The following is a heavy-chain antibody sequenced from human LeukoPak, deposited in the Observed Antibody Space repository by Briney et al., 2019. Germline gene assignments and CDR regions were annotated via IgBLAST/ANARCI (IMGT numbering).Heavy chain of an antibody. J-gene: IGHJ6*02. Sequence: RASVTVSCKASGYTFTSYGISWVRQAPGQGLEWMGWISAYNGNTNYAQKLQGRVTMTTDTSTSTAYMELRSLRSDDTAVYYCARGLEGPLLWFGELLRKSYYYYGMDVWGQGTTVTVSS. CDR2: ISAYNGNT. CDR1: GYTFTSYG. D-gene: IGHD3-10*01. CDR3: ARGLEGPLLWFGELLRKSYYYYGMDV. V-gene: IGHV1-18*01.